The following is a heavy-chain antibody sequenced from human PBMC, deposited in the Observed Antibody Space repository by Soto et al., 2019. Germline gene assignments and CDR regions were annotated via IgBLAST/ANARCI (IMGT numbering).Heavy chain of an antibody. CDR1: GGSFSGYY. D-gene: IGHD4-4*01. CDR2: INHSGST. J-gene: IGHJ6*03. V-gene: IGHV4-34*01. Sequence: PSETLSLTCAVYGGSFSGYYWSWIRQPPGKGLEWIGEINHSGSTNYSPSLKSRVTISVDTSKNQFPLKLSSVTAADTAVYYFAGAAGVTYYYYYYYMDVWGKGTTVTVSS. CDR3: AGAAGVTYYYYYYYMDV.